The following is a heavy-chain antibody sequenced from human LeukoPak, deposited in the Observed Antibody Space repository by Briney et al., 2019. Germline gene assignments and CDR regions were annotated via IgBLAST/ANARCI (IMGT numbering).Heavy chain of an antibody. CDR1: GFTFSSYG. J-gene: IGHJ1*01. D-gene: IGHD2-21*02. Sequence: GRSLRLSCAASGFTFSSYGMHWVRQAPGKGLEWVAVISKDGNDKYYADSVKGRCTISRDNAQNSMYLQMNSLRVEDTAVYYCTSWGDTTAEYFQRWGQGTLVTVSS. CDR2: ISKDGNDK. V-gene: IGHV3-30*12. CDR3: TSWGDTTAEYFQR.